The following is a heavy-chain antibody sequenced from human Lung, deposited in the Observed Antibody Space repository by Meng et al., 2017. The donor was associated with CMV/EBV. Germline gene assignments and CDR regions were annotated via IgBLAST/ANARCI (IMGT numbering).Heavy chain of an antibody. V-gene: IGHV3-48*03. Sequence: SCAASGFTFSNYEMNWVRQAPGQGLEWVSYISTSGSTMYYADSVKGRFTVSRENAKNSLYLQMNSLRAEDTAVYYCARNGQKTGTPSNYWGQGALVTVSS. D-gene: IGHD1-1*01. J-gene: IGHJ4*02. CDR2: ISTSGSTM. CDR3: ARNGQKTGTPSNY. CDR1: GFTFSNYE.